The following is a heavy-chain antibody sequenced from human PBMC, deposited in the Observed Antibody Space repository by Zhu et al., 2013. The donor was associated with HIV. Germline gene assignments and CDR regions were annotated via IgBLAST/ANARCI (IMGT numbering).Heavy chain of an antibody. V-gene: IGHV3-9*01. D-gene: IGHD2-15*01. Sequence: EVQLVESGGGLVQPGGSLRLSCAASGFTFSSYEMNWVRQAPGKGLEWVSGISWNSGSIGYADSVKGRFTISRDNAKNSLYLQMNSLRAEDTALYYCAKESTPGYCSGGSCYWRIFDYWGQGTLVTVSS. CDR3: AKESTPGYCSGGSCYWRIFDY. CDR1: GFTFSSYE. J-gene: IGHJ4*02. CDR2: ISWNSGSI.